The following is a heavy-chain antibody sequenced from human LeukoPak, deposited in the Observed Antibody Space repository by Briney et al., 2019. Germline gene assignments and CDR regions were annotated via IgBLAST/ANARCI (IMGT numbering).Heavy chain of an antibody. J-gene: IGHJ4*02. Sequence: PSETLSLTCTVSDYPISSGYYWGWIRQPPGKGLEGIGIILQSGSTYYNPSLKSRVTISVDTSKNQFSLRLSSVTAADTAVYYCVRARLERRISAFDSWGQGTLVTVSS. CDR3: VRARLERRISAFDS. D-gene: IGHD1-1*01. CDR1: DYPISSGYY. V-gene: IGHV4-38-2*02. CDR2: ILQSGST.